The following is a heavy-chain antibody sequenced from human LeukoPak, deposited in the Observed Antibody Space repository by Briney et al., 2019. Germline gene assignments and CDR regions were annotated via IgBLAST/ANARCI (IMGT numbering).Heavy chain of an antibody. J-gene: IGHJ4*02. CDR2: INPSGSST. Sequence: ASVTVSCKASGYTFTSYYMHWVRQAPGPGMEWMGIINPSGSSTSYAQKSKGRVTMTRDTSTSTVYMELSSLRSEDTAVYYCARNRGNVPFDYWGQGTLVTVSS. CDR3: ARNRGNVPFDY. D-gene: IGHD3-10*01. V-gene: IGHV1-46*01. CDR1: GYTFTSYY.